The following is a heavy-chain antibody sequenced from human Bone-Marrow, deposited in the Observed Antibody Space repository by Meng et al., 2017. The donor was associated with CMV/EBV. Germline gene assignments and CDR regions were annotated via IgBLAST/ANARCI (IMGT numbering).Heavy chain of an antibody. V-gene: IGHV3-7*01. CDR3: ARDGSSWIYPDY. Sequence: GESLKISCAASGFTFSNYAMSWVRQAPGKGLEWVANIKQDGREKYYVDSVKGRFTISRDNAKNSLYLQMNSLRAEDTAVYYCARDGSSWIYPDYWGQGTLVTVSS. CDR2: IKQDGREK. D-gene: IGHD6-13*01. CDR1: GFTFSNYA. J-gene: IGHJ4*02.